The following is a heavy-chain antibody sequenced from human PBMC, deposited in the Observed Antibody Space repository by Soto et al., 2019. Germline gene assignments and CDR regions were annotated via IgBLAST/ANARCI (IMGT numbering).Heavy chain of an antibody. V-gene: IGHV5-51*01. CDR3: ATYDYDILTGPERYAFDI. J-gene: IGHJ3*02. CDR2: IYPGDSDT. Sequence: GESLKISCKGSGCSFTSYWIGWVRQMTGKGLEWMGIIYPGDSDTRCSPSFQGQVTISADKSISTAYLQWSSLKASDTAMYYCATYDYDILTGPERYAFDIWGQGTMVTVSS. D-gene: IGHD3-9*01. CDR1: GCSFTSYW.